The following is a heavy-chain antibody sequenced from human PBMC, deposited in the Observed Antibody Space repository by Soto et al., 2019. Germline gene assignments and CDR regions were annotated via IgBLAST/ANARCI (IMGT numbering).Heavy chain of an antibody. CDR2: IWYDGSNK. CDR1: GFTFSSCG. D-gene: IGHD2-2*01. V-gene: IGHV3-33*01. J-gene: IGHJ4*02. Sequence: QVQLVESGGGVVQPGRSLRLSCAASGFTFSSCGMHWVRQAPGKGLEWVAVIWYDGSNKYYADSVKGRFTISRDNSKNSRYLQMNSLRAEDTDVYYSARLAGSQTSIDYWGQGTLVTVSS. CDR3: ARLAGSQTSIDY.